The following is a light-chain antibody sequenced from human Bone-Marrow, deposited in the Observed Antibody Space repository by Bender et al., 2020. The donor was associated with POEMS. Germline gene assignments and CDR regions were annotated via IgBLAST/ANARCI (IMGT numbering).Light chain of an antibody. J-gene: IGLJ2*01. Sequence: QSALTQPASVSGSPGQSITISCSETSSDVVSWYQHHPGKAPKLLIYDVTYRPSGVSNRFSGSKSGDTAYLTISGLQAEDEADYYCSSYKTPNIVVFGGGTQLTVL. V-gene: IGLV2-14*03. CDR2: DVT. CDR1: SSDVV. CDR3: SSYKTPNIVV.